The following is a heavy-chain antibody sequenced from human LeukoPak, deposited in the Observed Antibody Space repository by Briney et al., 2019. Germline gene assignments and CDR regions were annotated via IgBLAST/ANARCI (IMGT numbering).Heavy chain of an antibody. Sequence: GGSLRLSCVASGFTFSTYAMIWVRQAPGKGLEWVSAISNTGENTYFADSVKGRFSISRDNSKNTVYLQMSGLRAEDTAVYYCAKDGGYWGQGTLVTVSP. CDR2: ISNTGENT. CDR3: AKDGGY. CDR1: GFTFSTYA. J-gene: IGHJ4*02. V-gene: IGHV3-23*01. D-gene: IGHD3-3*01.